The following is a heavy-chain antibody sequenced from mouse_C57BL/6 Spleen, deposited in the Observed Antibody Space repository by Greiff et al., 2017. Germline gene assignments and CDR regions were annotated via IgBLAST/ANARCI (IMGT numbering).Heavy chain of an antibody. CDR3: ARMDYGSSYVGYFDY. D-gene: IGHD1-1*01. Sequence: QVTLKVSGPGILQPSQTLSLTCSFSGFSLSTFGMGVGWIRQPSGKGLEWLAHIWWDDDKYYNPALKSRLTISKDTSKNQVFLKIAHVDTADTATYYCARMDYGSSYVGYFDYWGQGTTLTVSS. CDR1: GFSLSTFGMG. J-gene: IGHJ2*01. V-gene: IGHV8-8*01. CDR2: IWWDDDK.